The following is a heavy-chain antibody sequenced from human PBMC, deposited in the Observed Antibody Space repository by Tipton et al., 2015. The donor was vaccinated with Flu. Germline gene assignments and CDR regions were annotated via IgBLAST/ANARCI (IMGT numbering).Heavy chain of an antibody. D-gene: IGHD6-13*01. V-gene: IGHV1-2*02. Sequence: QLVQSGAEVKKPGASVKVSCKASGYTFTGYYMHWVRQAPGQGLEWMGWINPNSGGTNYAQKFQGRVTMTRDTSISTAYMELSRLRSDDTAVYYCAREAYSSSWYKVFYFDYWGQGTLVTVSS. CDR1: GYTFTGYY. CDR2: INPNSGGT. J-gene: IGHJ4*02. CDR3: AREAYSSSWYKVFYFDY.